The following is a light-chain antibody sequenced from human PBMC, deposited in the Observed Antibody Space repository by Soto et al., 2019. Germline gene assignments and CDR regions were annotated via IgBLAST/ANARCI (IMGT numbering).Light chain of an antibody. Sequence: DIPMTQSPSSLSASVGDRVTITCRASQGISSYLAWYQQKPGQVPKLLIYAASTLQSGVPARFSGSGSGTDFTLTISSVQTEDAATYYCQKYNSGPWTFGQGTKLDIK. CDR2: AAS. V-gene: IGKV1-27*01. J-gene: IGKJ1*01. CDR1: QGISSY. CDR3: QKYNSGPWT.